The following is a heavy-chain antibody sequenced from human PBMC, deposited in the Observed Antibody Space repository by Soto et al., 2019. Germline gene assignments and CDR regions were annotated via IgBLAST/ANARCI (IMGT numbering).Heavy chain of an antibody. V-gene: IGHV3-20*01. J-gene: IGHJ6*03. CDR1: GFTFDDYG. CDR2: INWNGGST. D-gene: IGHD3-3*01. CDR3: ARRVYDFWSGYFNYYYMDV. Sequence: GGSLRLSCAASGFTFDDYGMSWVRQAPGKGLEWVSGINWNGGSTGYADSVKGRFTISRDNAKNSLYLQMNSLRAEDTALYHCARRVYDFWSGYFNYYYMDVWGKGTTVTVSS.